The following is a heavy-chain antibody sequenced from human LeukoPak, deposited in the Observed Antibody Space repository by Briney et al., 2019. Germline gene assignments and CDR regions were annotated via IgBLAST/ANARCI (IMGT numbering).Heavy chain of an antibody. D-gene: IGHD3-10*01. Sequence: PGGSLRLSCAASGFTFSSYGMSWVRQAPGKGLEWVSAISGSGGSTYYADSVKGRFTISRDNSKNTLYLQMNSLRADDTAVYYCAKDWDDYYGSGSHFDYWGQGTLVTVSS. CDR3: AKDWDDYYGSGSHFDY. CDR1: GFTFSSYG. V-gene: IGHV3-23*01. CDR2: ISGSGGST. J-gene: IGHJ4*02.